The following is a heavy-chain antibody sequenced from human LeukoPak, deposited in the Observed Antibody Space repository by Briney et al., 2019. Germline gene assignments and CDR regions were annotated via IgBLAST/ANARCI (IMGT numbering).Heavy chain of an antibody. V-gene: IGHV3-13*03. CDR1: GFTFSSYD. CDR3: ARLEKELSLKNSSETNAFDI. J-gene: IGHJ3*02. D-gene: IGHD6-25*01. CDR2: IGTAGDT. Sequence: PGGSLRLSCAACGFTFSSYDMHWVRQATGKGLEWVSAIGTAGDTYYPGSVKGQFTISRENAKNSLYLQMNSLRAGDTAVYYCARLEKELSLKNSSETNAFDIWGQGTMVTVSS.